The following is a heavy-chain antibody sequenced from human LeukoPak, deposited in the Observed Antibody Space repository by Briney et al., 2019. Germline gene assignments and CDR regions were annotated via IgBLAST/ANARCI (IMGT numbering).Heavy chain of an antibody. D-gene: IGHD2-2*01. Sequence: SETLSLTCTVSGGSISSYYSSWIRQPPGKGLEWIGYIYYSGSTNYNPSLKSRVTISVDTSKDQFSLKLSSVTAADTAVYYCASSIHNWFDPWGQGTLVTVSS. J-gene: IGHJ5*02. V-gene: IGHV4-59*01. CDR2: IYYSGST. CDR1: GGSISSYY. CDR3: ASSIHNWFDP.